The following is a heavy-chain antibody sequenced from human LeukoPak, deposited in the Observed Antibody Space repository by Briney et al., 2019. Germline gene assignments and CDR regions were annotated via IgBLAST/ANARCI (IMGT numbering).Heavy chain of an antibody. CDR3: ALIGVVIPPDTYDV. J-gene: IGHJ6*02. V-gene: IGHV3-30*02. Sequence: GGSLRLSCSAFGFTFGDYAFHWVRQAPGKGLEWLAFIRYDGSDSYYADSVKGRFTISRDNSKKTLYLQMDSLRTEDTAFYYCALIGVVIPPDTYDVWGQGTTVTVSS. CDR2: IRYDGSDS. CDR1: GFTFGDYA. D-gene: IGHD2-21*01.